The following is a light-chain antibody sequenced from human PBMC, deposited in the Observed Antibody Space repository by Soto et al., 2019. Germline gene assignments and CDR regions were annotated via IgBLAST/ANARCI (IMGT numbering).Light chain of an antibody. J-gene: IGKJ1*01. CDR1: QSLRSS. CDR3: QQYNNWPQT. V-gene: IGKV3-15*01. CDR2: DAS. Sequence: IVMTQSPATLYVSPGERATLSCRASQSLRSSLAWYQQKPGQAPRLLIYDASTRATGIAARFSGSGSGTEFTLTISNLQSEDFAVYYCQQYNNWPQTFGQGTRVGIK.